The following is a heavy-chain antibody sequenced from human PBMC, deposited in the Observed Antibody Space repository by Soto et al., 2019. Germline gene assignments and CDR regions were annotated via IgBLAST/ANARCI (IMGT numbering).Heavy chain of an antibody. V-gene: IGHV3-23*01. J-gene: IGHJ4*02. CDR3: AKGRGTMVRGEFDY. Sequence: EVQLLESGGGLVQPGGSLRLSCAASGFTFSSYAMSWVRQAPGKGLEWVYAISGSGGSTYNADSVKGRFTISTDNSKNTLYRQMNSLSAEDTAVYYCAKGRGTMVRGEFDYWGQGTLVTVSS. CDR1: GFTFSSYA. D-gene: IGHD3-10*01. CDR2: ISGSGGST.